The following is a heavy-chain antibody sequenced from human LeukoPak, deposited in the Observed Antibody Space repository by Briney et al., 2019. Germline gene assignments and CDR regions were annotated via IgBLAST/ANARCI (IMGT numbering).Heavy chain of an antibody. J-gene: IGHJ5*02. V-gene: IGHV1-46*01. CDR3: ARAGGGGIVRGRCLFDP. CDR2: INPSGGST. Sequence: GASVKVSCKASGYTFTTYGFSWMRQAPGQGLEWMGIINPSGGSTGYAQKFQGRVTMTRDTSTSTVYMELSSLRFEDTAVYYCARAGGGGIVRGRCLFDPWGQGTLVTVSS. D-gene: IGHD1-26*01. CDR1: GYTFTTYG.